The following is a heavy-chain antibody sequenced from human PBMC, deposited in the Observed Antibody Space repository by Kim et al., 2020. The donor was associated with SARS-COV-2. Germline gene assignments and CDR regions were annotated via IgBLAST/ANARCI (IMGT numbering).Heavy chain of an antibody. CDR3: ARDPYDFWSGYYPLTYYYYYGMDV. V-gene: IGHV4-34*01. J-gene: IGHJ6*02. Sequence: SETLSLTCAVYGGSFSGYYWSWIRQPPGKGLEWIGEINHSGSTNYNPSLKSRVTISVDTSKNQFSLKLSSVTAADTAVYYCARDPYDFWSGYYPLTYYYYYGMDVWGQGTTVTVSS. CDR2: INHSGST. D-gene: IGHD3-3*01. CDR1: GGSFSGYY.